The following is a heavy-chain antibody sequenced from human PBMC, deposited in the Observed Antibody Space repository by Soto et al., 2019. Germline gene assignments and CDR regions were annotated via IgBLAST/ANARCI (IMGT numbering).Heavy chain of an antibody. CDR1: GFTFSSYA. CDR2: ISYDGSNK. CDR3: ARVIAVAGTGIDY. J-gene: IGHJ4*02. D-gene: IGHD6-19*01. V-gene: IGHV3-30-3*01. Sequence: LRLPCAASGFTFSSYAMHWVRQAPGKGLEWVAVISYDGSNKYYADSVKGRFTISRDNSKNTLYLQMNSLRAEDTAVYYCARVIAVAGTGIDYWGQGTLVTVSS.